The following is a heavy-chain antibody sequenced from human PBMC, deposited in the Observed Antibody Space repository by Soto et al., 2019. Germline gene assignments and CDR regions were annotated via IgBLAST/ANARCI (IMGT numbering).Heavy chain of an antibody. CDR2: IGDSGAST. J-gene: IGHJ6*04. CDR3: AKGVELDV. Sequence: EVLLLESGGGLVQPGGSLRLSCEASGFSFSSFAMNWVRQAPGKGLEWVSAIGDSGASTYYADSVKGRFTISRDNSRNTVYLQLTSLRAEDTAVYSCAKGVELDVWGNGTTVTVSS. CDR1: GFSFSSFA. V-gene: IGHV3-23*01. D-gene: IGHD1-26*01.